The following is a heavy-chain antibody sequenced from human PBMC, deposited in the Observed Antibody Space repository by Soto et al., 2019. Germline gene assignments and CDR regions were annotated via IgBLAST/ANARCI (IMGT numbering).Heavy chain of an antibody. CDR2: FDPEDGET. CDR3: ATRRVAGAYYYYYGMDV. D-gene: IGHD6-19*01. CDR1: GYTLTELS. Sequence: ASVKVSCKVSGYTLTELSMHWVRQAPGKGREWMGGFDPEDGETIYAQKFQGRVTMTEDTSTDTAYMELSSLRSEDTAVYYCATRRVAGAYYYYYGMDVWGQGTTVTVSS. V-gene: IGHV1-24*01. J-gene: IGHJ6*02.